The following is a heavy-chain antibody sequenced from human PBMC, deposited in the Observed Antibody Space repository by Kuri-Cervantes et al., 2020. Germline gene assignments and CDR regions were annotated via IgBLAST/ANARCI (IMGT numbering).Heavy chain of an antibody. CDR2: ISGSGGST. V-gene: IGHV3-23*01. Sequence: GESLKISCAASGFTFSSYAMSWVRQAPGKGLEWVSAISGSGGSTYYADSVKGRFTISRDNSKNTLYLQMNSLRAEDTAVYYCARQRYRGPFDYWGQGTLVTVSS. CDR3: ARQRYRGPFDY. J-gene: IGHJ4*02. D-gene: IGHD3-9*01. CDR1: GFTFSSYA.